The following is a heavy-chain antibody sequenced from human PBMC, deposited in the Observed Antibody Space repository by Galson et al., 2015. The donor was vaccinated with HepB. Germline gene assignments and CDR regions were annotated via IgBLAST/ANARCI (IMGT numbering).Heavy chain of an antibody. V-gene: IGHV3-21*01. D-gene: IGHD3-22*01. Sequence: SLRLSCAASGFTFSSYSMNWVRQAPGKGLEWVSSISSSSSYIYYADSVKGRFTISRDNAKNSLYLQMNSLRAEDTAVYYCARCRNYYDSSGYTHDAFDIWGQGTMVTVSS. CDR3: ARCRNYYDSSGYTHDAFDI. CDR1: GFTFSSYS. CDR2: ISSSSSYI. J-gene: IGHJ3*02.